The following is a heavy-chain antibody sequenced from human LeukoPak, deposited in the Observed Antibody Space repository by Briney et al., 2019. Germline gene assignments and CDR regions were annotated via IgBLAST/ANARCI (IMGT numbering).Heavy chain of an antibody. J-gene: IGHJ4*02. D-gene: IGHD5-12*01. CDR1: GGTFSSYT. CDR2: IIPILGIA. V-gene: IGHV1-69*02. Sequence: ASVKVSCKASGGTFSSYTISWVRQAPGQGFEWMGRIIPILGIANYAQKFQGRVPITAAKPTSTPYRELSSQSSEDQPVYYCAKAPEGATITEDYYFDYWGQGTLVTVSS. CDR3: AKAPEGATITEDYYFDY.